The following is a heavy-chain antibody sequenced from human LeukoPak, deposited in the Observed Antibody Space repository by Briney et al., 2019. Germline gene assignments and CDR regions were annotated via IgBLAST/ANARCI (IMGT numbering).Heavy chain of an antibody. CDR2: ISRTGSYI. D-gene: IGHD2-15*01. Sequence: PGGALRLSCAASGFTLSSYNMNWVRQAPGRGLELVSSISRTGSYIYYADSVKGRFTISRDNAQNSLYLQMNSLRVEDTAVYYCARVLETDCRGGSCYSGLDYWGQGTLVTVSS. V-gene: IGHV3-21*01. CDR3: ARVLETDCRGGSCYSGLDY. J-gene: IGHJ4*02. CDR1: GFTLSSYN.